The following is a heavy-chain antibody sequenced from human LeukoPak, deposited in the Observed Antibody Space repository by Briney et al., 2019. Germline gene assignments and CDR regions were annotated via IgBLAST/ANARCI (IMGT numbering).Heavy chain of an antibody. CDR1: GGSISSTNSY. V-gene: IGHV4-39*07. D-gene: IGHD3-10*01. Sequence: PSEILSLTCTVSGGSISSTNSYWGWIRQSPGKGLEWIGSINYYGNTYYNPSLRSRVTMSLDTSKNQFSLNLRSVTAADTAVYYCARDPYYYDSGSYVYFDCWGQGTLVTVSS. CDR2: INYYGNT. J-gene: IGHJ4*02. CDR3: ARDPYYYDSGSYVYFDC.